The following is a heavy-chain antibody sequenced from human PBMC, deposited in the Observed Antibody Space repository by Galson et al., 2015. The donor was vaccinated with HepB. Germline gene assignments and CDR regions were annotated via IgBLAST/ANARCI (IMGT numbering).Heavy chain of an antibody. D-gene: IGHD6-13*01. CDR1: GFTFSSYS. J-gene: IGHJ4*02. Sequence: SLRLSCAASGFTFSSYSMNWVRQAPGKGLEWVSSISSSSYIYYADSVKGRFTISRDNAKNSLYLQMNSLRAEDTAVYYCARAAAAWFLDYWGQGTLVTVSP. CDR3: ARAAAAWFLDY. V-gene: IGHV3-21*01. CDR2: ISSSSYI.